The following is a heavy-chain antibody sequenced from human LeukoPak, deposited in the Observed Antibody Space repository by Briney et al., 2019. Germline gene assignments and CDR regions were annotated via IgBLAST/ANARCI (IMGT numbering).Heavy chain of an antibody. CDR2: ISSSSYI. J-gene: IGHJ6*03. D-gene: IGHD3-3*01. CDR1: GFTFSSYS. CDR3: AILEWPRYYYYMDV. V-gene: IGHV3-21*01. Sequence: GGSLRLSCAASGFTFSSYSMNWVRQAPGKGLEWVSSISSSSYIYYADSVKGRFTISRDNAKNSLYLQMSSLRVEDTAVYYCAILEWPRYYYYMDVWGKGTAVTVSS.